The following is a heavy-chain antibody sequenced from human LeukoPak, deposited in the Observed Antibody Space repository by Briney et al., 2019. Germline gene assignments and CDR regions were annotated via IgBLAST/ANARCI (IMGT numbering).Heavy chain of an antibody. CDR1: GGSFSGYY. Sequence: PSETLSLTCAVYGGSFSGYYWSWIRQPPGKGLEWIGEINHSGSTNYNPSLKSRVTISVDTSKNQFSLKLSSVTAADTAVYYCARGGYSYGYDADAFDIWGQGTMVTVSS. D-gene: IGHD5-18*01. CDR3: ARGGYSYGYDADAFDI. CDR2: INHSGST. V-gene: IGHV4-34*01. J-gene: IGHJ3*02.